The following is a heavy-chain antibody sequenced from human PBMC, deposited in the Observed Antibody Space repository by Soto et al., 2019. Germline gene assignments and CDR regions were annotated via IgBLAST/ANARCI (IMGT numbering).Heavy chain of an antibody. J-gene: IGHJ2*01. CDR3: ARWILAYWYFDL. Sequence: SETLSLTCAVYGGSFSGYYWSWIRQPPGKGLEWIGEINHSGSTNYNPSLKSRVTISVDTSKNQFSLKLRSVTAADTAVYYCARWILAYWYFDLWGRGTLVTVSS. V-gene: IGHV4-34*01. D-gene: IGHD2-2*03. CDR2: INHSGST. CDR1: GGSFSGYY.